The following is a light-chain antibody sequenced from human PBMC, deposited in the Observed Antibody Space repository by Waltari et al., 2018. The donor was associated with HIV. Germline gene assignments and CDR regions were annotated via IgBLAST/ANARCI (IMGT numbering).Light chain of an antibody. J-gene: IGLJ3*02. CDR2: RNY. Sequence: QSVLTQPPSASGTPGQMVTISCSGSTPNIVPQWVYWYQQLPGTAPKLLIYRNYKRPSGVPERFSVSKSGASASLVISGLRSEDEADYYCEAWDSTLKETLFGGGTKLTVL. CDR1: TPNIVPQW. CDR3: EAWDSTLKETL. V-gene: IGLV1-47*01.